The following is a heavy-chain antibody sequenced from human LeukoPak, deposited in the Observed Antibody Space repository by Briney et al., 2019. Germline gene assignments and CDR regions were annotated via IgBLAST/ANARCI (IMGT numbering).Heavy chain of an antibody. Sequence: SETLSLTCAVSDDSIRSSAYYWGWIRQPPGKGLEWIGSIYYSGSTYYNPSLKSRVTISIDTSKNQFSLKLSSVTAADTAVYYCASEPYGSGSFLGAFDIWGQGTMVNVSS. J-gene: IGHJ3*02. CDR3: ASEPYGSGSFLGAFDI. V-gene: IGHV4-39*01. CDR2: IYYSGST. D-gene: IGHD3-10*01. CDR1: DDSIRSSAYY.